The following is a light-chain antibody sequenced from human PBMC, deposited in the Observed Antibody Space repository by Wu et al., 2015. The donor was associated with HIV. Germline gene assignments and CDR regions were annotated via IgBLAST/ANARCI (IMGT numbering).Light chain of an antibody. J-gene: IGKJ1*01. V-gene: IGKV3-15*01. Sequence: EIVMTQSPATLSVSPGERATLSCRASQSVSSNLAWYQQKSGQAPRLLIYGASTRATGFPARFSGSGSGTEFTLTISSLQSEDFAVYYCQQYNNWPRGTFGQGTKVEIK. CDR2: GAS. CDR1: QSVSSN. CDR3: QQYNNWPRGT.